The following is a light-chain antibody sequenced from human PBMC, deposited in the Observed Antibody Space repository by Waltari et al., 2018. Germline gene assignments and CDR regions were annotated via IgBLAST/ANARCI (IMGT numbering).Light chain of an antibody. CDR1: SSDVGSYHL. CDR3: CSYAGTATFV. CDR2: EGS. V-gene: IGLV2-23*03. J-gene: IGLJ3*02. Sequence: QSALTQPASVSGSPGPSITISCTGTSSDVGSYHLFSWYQQHPGKAPKLMIYEGSKRPSGVSNRFSGSKSGNTASLTISGLQAEDEADYFCCSYAGTATFVFGGGTKLTVL.